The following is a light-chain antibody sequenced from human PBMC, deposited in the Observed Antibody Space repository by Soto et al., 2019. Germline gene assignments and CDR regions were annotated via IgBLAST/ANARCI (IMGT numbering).Light chain of an antibody. CDR1: SSDVGGYNY. CDR2: DVS. V-gene: IGLV2-14*01. Sequence: QSALTQPASVSGSPGQSITISFPGTSSDVGGYNYVSWYQQHPGTAPKLMIYDVSNRPSGVSNRFSGSKSGNTASLTISGLQAEDEADYYCSSYTSSSTYVFGSGTKLTVL. J-gene: IGLJ1*01. CDR3: SSYTSSSTYV.